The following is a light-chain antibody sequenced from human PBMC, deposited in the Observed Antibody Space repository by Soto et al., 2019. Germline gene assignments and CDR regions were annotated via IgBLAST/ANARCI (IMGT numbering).Light chain of an antibody. CDR2: EVS. CDR1: SSDVGAYKY. CDR3: LSYAGNNNVV. J-gene: IGLJ2*01. Sequence: QSALTQPPSASGSPGQSVTISCTGTSSDVGAYKYVSWYQQHPGKAPKLMIFEVSERPPGVPDRFSGSKSGNTASLTVSGLQAEDEADYYCLSYAGNNNVVFGGGTKLTVL. V-gene: IGLV2-8*01.